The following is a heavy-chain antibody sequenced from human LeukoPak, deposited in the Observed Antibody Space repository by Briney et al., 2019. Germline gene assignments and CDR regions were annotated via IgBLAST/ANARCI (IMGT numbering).Heavy chain of an antibody. Sequence: ASVKVSCKVSGYTLTELSMHWVRQAPGKGLEWMGGFYPEDGETIYAQKFQGRVTMTEDTSADTVYMELSSLRSEDTAVYYCARDRYYYGSGSYHFDYWGQGTLVTVSS. V-gene: IGHV1-24*01. J-gene: IGHJ4*02. CDR3: ARDRYYYGSGSYHFDY. CDR1: GYTLTELS. D-gene: IGHD3-10*01. CDR2: FYPEDGET.